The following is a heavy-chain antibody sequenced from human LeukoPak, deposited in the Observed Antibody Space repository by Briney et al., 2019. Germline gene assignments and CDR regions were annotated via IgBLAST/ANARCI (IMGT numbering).Heavy chain of an antibody. CDR1: GGSISSYY. CDR2: IYYSGST. V-gene: IGHV4-59*01. Sequence: PSETLSLTCTVSGGSISSYYWSWIRQPPGKGLEWIGYIYYSGSTNYNPSLKSRVTISVDTSKNQFSLKLSSVTAGDTAVYCRARVSHPSYYYYMDVWGKGTTVTISS. D-gene: IGHD5/OR15-5a*01. CDR3: ARVSHPSYYYYMDV. J-gene: IGHJ6*03.